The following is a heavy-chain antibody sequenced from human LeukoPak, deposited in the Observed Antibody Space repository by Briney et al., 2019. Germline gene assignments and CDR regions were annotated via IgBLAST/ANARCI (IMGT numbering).Heavy chain of an antibody. D-gene: IGHD1-26*01. CDR2: INPSGGST. CDR1: GYSFTSYY. J-gene: IGHJ3*02. CDR3: ARSSAYYNEAGI. V-gene: IGHV1-46*01. Sequence: GASVKVSCKTSGYSFTSYYIHWVRQAPGQGLEWMGIINPSGGSTTYAQKFQGRLTMASDTSTSTVYMELSSLRSEDTAMYYCARSSAYYNEAGIWGQGTMVTVSS.